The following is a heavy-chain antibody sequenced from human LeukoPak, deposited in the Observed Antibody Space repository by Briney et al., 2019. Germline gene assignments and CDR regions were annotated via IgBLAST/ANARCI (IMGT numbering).Heavy chain of an antibody. Sequence: GGSLRLSCAASGFTFSDYYMSWIRQAPGNGLEWVSYISSSGSTIYYADSVKGRFTISRDNAKNSLYLQMNSLRAEDTAVYYCAREEQLGYFDYWGRGTLVTVSS. D-gene: IGHD6-6*01. CDR1: GFTFSDYY. V-gene: IGHV3-11*01. CDR3: AREEQLGYFDY. CDR2: ISSSGSTI. J-gene: IGHJ4*02.